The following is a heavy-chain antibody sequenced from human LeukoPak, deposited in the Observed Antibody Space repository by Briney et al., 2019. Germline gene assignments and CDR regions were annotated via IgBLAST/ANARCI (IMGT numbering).Heavy chain of an antibody. V-gene: IGHV3-23*01. CDR2: ISGSGGST. CDR3: ANLISPDGDY. CDR1: GFTFSSYA. J-gene: IGHJ4*02. Sequence: GGSLRLSCAASGFTFSSYAMSWVRQAPGKGLEWVSAISGSGGSTHYADSVKGRFTISRDNSKNTLYLQMNGLRAEDTAVYYCANLISPDGDYWGQGTLVTVSS. D-gene: IGHD2/OR15-2a*01.